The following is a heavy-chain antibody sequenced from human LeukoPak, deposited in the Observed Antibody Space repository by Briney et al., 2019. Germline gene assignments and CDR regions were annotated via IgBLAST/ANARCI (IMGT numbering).Heavy chain of an antibody. D-gene: IGHD1-1*01. CDR2: IYYSGST. J-gene: IGHJ6*02. V-gene: IGHV4-30-4*02. Sequence: PSETLSLTCTVSGGSISSGDYYWGWIRQPPGKGLEWIGYIYYSGSTYYNPSLKSRVTISVDTSKNQFSLKLSSVTAADTAVYYCARDRTDYYGMDVWGQGTTVTVSS. CDR3: ARDRTDYYGMDV. CDR1: GGSISSGDYY.